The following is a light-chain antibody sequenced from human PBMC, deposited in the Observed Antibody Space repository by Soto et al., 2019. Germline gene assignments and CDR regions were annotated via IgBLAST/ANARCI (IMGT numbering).Light chain of an antibody. CDR2: TNN. J-gene: IGLJ7*01. Sequence: QSGLTQPPSASGTPGQRVTISCSGSSSNIGSYTVNWYQQLPGTAPKLLIYTNNQRPSGVPDRFSGSKSGTSASLAISGLQSEDEADYYCAAWDDSLNVSVFGGGTQLTVL. CDR1: SSNIGSYT. V-gene: IGLV1-44*01. CDR3: AAWDDSLNVSV.